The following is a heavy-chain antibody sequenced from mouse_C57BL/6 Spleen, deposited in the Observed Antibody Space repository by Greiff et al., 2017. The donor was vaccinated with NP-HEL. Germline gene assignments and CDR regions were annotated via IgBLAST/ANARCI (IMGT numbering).Heavy chain of an antibody. CDR3: TREEVFTTVVARAY. CDR1: GYTFTSYW. CDR2: IYPGNSDT. D-gene: IGHD1-1*01. J-gene: IGHJ3*01. V-gene: IGHV1-5*01. Sequence: EVQLQQSGTVLARPGASVKMSCKTSGYTFTSYWMHWVKQRPGQGLEWIGAIYPGNSDTSYNQKFKGKAKLTAVTSASTAYMELSSLTNEDSAVYYCTREEVFTTVVARAYWGQGTLVTVSA.